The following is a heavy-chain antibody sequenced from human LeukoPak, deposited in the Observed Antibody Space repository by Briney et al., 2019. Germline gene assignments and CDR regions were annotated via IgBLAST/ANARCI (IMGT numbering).Heavy chain of an antibody. D-gene: IGHD7-27*01. CDR3: AAPSQTGDPYWYFDL. V-gene: IGHV4-59*01. J-gene: IGHJ2*01. CDR1: GGSISSYY. CDR2: IYDSGST. Sequence: SETLSLTCTVSGGSISSYYWSWIRQPPGKGLEWIGYIYDSGSTNYNPSLKSRVTISVDTSKNQFSLKLSSVTAADTAVYYCAAPSQTGDPYWYFDLWGRGTLVTVSS.